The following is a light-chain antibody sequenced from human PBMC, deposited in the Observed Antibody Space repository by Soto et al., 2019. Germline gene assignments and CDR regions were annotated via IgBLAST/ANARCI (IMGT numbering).Light chain of an antibody. CDR2: EVS. Sequence: QSALTQPASLSGSPGQSITIACTGTSSDVGGYNYVSWYQQHPGKAPKLMIYEVSNRPSGGSNRFSGSKSGNTASLNISGLQAEDEADYYCSSYTSSSTGVFGTGTKVTVL. V-gene: IGLV2-14*01. CDR1: SSDVGGYNY. J-gene: IGLJ1*01. CDR3: SSYTSSSTGV.